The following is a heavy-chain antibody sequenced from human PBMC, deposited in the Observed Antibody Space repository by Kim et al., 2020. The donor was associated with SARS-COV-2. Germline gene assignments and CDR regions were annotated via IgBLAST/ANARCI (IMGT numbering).Heavy chain of an antibody. J-gene: IGHJ4*02. Sequence: GGSLRLSCVASGFTFSSYAMNWVRQAPGKGLEWVSGVTGDRTYHADSVKGRFTISRDNSKNTLYLQMNSLRAEDTAVYYFAKDTSMLRGVISHFDYWGQGTLVTVSS. CDR3: AKDTSMLRGVISHFDY. CDR2: VTGDRT. CDR1: GFTFSSYA. V-gene: IGHV3-23*01. D-gene: IGHD3-10*01.